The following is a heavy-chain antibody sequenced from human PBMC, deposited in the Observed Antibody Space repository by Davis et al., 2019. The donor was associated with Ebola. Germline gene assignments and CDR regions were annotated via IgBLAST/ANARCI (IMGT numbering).Heavy chain of an antibody. CDR3: ARDQLLYDGMDV. D-gene: IGHD2-21*01. J-gene: IGHJ6*02. CDR2: INSDGSST. CDR1: GFTFSSYW. V-gene: IGHV3-74*01. Sequence: PGGSLRLSCAASGFTFSSYWMHWVRHAPGKGLVWVSRINSDGSSTSYADSVKGRFTISRDNAKNTLYLQMNSLRAEDTAVYYCARDQLLYDGMDVWGQGTTVTVSS.